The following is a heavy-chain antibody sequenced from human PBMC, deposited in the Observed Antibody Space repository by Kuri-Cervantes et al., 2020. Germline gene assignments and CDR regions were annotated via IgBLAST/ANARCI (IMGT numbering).Heavy chain of an antibody. D-gene: IGHD3-3*01. V-gene: IGHV1-69*13. J-gene: IGHJ6*02. CDR2: IIPIFGTA. CDR3: ARDSEYYDFWSGYYTSYYGMDV. Sequence: SVKVSCKASGGTFSSYAISWARQAPGQGLEWMGGIIPIFGTANYAQKFQGRVTITADESTSTAYMELSSLRSEDTAVYYCARDSEYYDFWSGYYTSYYGMDVWGQGTTVTVSS. CDR1: GGTFSSYA.